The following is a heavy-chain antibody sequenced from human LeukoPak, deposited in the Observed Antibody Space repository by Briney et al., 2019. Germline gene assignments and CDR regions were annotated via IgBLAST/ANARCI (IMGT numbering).Heavy chain of an antibody. V-gene: IGHV4-34*01. CDR2: INHSGST. D-gene: IGHD3-10*01. CDR1: GGSFSGYY. J-gene: IGHJ5*02. Sequence: SETLSLTCAVYGGSFSGYYWSWIRQPPGKGLEWIGEINHSGSTNYNPSLKSRVTISVDTSKNQFSLKLSSVTAADTAVYYCARLGADRFDPWGQGTLVTVSS. CDR3: ARLGADRFDP.